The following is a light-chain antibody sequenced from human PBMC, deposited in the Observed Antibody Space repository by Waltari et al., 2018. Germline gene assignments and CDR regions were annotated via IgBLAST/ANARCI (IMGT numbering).Light chain of an antibody. CDR1: QTLSRRR. J-gene: IGKJ2*01. CDR2: GAS. CDR3: QQYGSSIMYT. V-gene: IGKV3-20*01. Sequence: VLTQSPGTLSLSPGERATLSCRAGQTLSRRRLAWYVPKPGQAPRLLIYGASIRATGIPDRFSGSGSGTDFSLTILRVEPEDSAVYYCQQYGSSIMYTFGQGTKLEI.